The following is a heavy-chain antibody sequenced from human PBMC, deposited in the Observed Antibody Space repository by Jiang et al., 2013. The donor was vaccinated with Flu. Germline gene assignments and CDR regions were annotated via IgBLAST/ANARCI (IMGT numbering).Heavy chain of an antibody. D-gene: IGHD3-10*01. CDR1: GFTFSSYE. CDR3: ARVGIRELWFGELSWFDY. J-gene: IGHJ4*02. CDR2: ISSSGSTI. Sequence: EVQLVESGGGLVQPGGSLRLSCAASGFTFSSYEMNWVRQAPGKGLEWVSYISSSGSTIYYADSVKGRFTISRDNAKNSLYLQMNSLRAEDTAVYYCARVGIRELWFGELSWFDYVGPGNPGHRLL. V-gene: IGHV3-48*03.